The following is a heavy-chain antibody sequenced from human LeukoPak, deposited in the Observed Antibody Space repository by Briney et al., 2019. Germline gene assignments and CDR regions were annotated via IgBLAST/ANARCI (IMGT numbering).Heavy chain of an antibody. Sequence: ASVKVSCKASGYTFTSYYMHWVRQAPGQGLEWMGIINPSGGSTSYARKFQSRVTMTRDTSTSTVYMELSSLRSEDTAVYYCARIDPAAYFDYWGQGTLVTVSS. CDR3: ARIDPAAYFDY. D-gene: IGHD6-13*01. J-gene: IGHJ4*02. V-gene: IGHV1-46*03. CDR1: GYTFTSYY. CDR2: INPSGGST.